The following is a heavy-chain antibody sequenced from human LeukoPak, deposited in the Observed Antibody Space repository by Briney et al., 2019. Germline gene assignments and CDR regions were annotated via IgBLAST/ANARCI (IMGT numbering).Heavy chain of an antibody. CDR1: GGSISRGSCY. D-gene: IGHD2-2*01. Sequence: SQTLSLTCTVSGGSISRGSCYWSWIRQPAGKGLEWIGRIYTSGSTNYNPSLKSRVTISVDTSKNQFSLKLSSVTAADTAVYYCAREIVVVPAAIWFDPWGQGTLVTVSS. V-gene: IGHV4-61*02. J-gene: IGHJ5*02. CDR3: AREIVVVPAAIWFDP. CDR2: IYTSGST.